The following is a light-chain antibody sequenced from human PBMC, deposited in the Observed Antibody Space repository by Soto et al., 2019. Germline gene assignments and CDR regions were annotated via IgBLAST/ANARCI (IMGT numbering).Light chain of an antibody. Sequence: DVQMTQSPSSLSASVGDRVTITCRASQGIAPYLAWFQQKPGKVPRLLIYATSTLQSGVPYRFSGSGSGTDFTLTISSLQPEDVVTYYCQKYNSAPLTFGGGTKVEIK. CDR1: QGIAPY. CDR3: QKYNSAPLT. V-gene: IGKV1-27*01. J-gene: IGKJ4*01. CDR2: ATS.